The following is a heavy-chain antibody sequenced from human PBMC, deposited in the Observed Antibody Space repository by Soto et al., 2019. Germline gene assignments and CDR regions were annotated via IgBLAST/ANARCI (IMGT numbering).Heavy chain of an antibody. J-gene: IGHJ6*02. CDR2: IIPIFGTA. CDR3: ARAVGNYYYYGMDV. CDR1: GGTFSNYA. Sequence: GASVKVSCKASGGTFSNYAISWVRQAPGQGLEWMGGIIPIFGTANYAQKFQGRVTITADESTSTAYMELSSLRSEDTAAYYCARAVGNYYYYGMDVWGQGTTVTVSS. V-gene: IGHV1-69*13.